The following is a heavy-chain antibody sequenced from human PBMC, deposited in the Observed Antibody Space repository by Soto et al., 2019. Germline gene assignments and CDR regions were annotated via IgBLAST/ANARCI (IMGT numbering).Heavy chain of an antibody. J-gene: IGHJ4*02. D-gene: IGHD2-2*01. CDR3: ARVQYRGSTSCFDY. Sequence: PSGTLSLTCTVSGGSVSSGRYYWSWIRQQKGKGLEWIAYIYYSGSTNYNPSLKSRVTISVDTSKNQFSLKLSSVTAADTVVYYCARVQYRGSTSCFDYWGQGTLVTVS. V-gene: IGHV4-61*01. CDR2: IYYSGST. CDR1: GGSVSSGRYY.